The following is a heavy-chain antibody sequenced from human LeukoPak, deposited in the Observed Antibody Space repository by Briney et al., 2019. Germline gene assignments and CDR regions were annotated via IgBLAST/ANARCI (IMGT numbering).Heavy chain of an antibody. Sequence: SETLSLTCTVSGGSISSSSYYWGWIRQPPGKGLEWIGSIYYSGSTYYNPSLKSRVTISVDTSKNQFSLKLSSVTAADTAVYYCARESVAGSTSCYTRCRVDGMDVWGQGTTVTVSS. D-gene: IGHD2-2*02. CDR1: GGSISSSSYY. V-gene: IGHV4-39*07. J-gene: IGHJ6*02. CDR2: IYYSGST. CDR3: ARESVAGSTSCYTRCRVDGMDV.